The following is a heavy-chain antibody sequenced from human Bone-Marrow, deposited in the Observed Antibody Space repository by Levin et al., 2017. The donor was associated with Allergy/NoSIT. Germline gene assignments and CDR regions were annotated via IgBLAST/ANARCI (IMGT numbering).Heavy chain of an antibody. Sequence: GGSLRLSCAASGFNFRNTWMSWVRQVPGKGLEWVGRIRSESDGGTTDYAAPVEGRFSISRDDSKNALFLQMNSLNTDDTAVYYCTTWFLVLKPSTPYVYYGMDVWGQGARVTVSS. CDR1: GFNFRNTW. D-gene: IGHD4/OR15-4a*01. CDR3: TTWFLVLKPSTPYVYYGMDV. J-gene: IGHJ6*02. CDR2: IRSESDGGTT. V-gene: IGHV3-15*05.